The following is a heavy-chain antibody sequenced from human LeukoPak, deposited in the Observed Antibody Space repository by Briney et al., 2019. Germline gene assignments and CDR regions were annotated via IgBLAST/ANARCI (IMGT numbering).Heavy chain of an antibody. CDR3: ARSALGTMVRGVIIKYYYYYGMDV. CDR1: GYTFTSYD. D-gene: IGHD3-10*01. J-gene: IGHJ6*02. CDR2: MNPNSGNT. Sequence: ASVKVSCKASGYTFTSYDINWVRQATGQGLEWMGWMNPNSGNTGYAQKFQGRVTMTRNTSISTAYMELSSLRSEDTAVYYCARSALGTMVRGVIIKYYYYYGMDVWCQGTTVTVS. V-gene: IGHV1-8*01.